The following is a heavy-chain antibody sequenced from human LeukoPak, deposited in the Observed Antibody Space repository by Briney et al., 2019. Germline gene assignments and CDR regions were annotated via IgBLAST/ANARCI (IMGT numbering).Heavy chain of an antibody. J-gene: IGHJ4*02. Sequence: PGGSLRLSCAASGFTFDDYGMSWVRQAPRKGLEWVSGINWNGGSTVYADSVKGRFTISRDNAKNSLYLQMNSLRAEDTALYYCARWLVGTVAGKNYFDYWGQGTLVTVSS. D-gene: IGHD6-19*01. V-gene: IGHV3-20*04. CDR2: INWNGGST. CDR3: ARWLVGTVAGKNYFDY. CDR1: GFTFDDYG.